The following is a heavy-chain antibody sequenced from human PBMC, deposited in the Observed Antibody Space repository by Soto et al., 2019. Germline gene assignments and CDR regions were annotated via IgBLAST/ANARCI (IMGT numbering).Heavy chain of an antibody. V-gene: IGHV4-30-2*01. Sequence: PSETLSLTCAVSGGSISSGGSSWSWLRPPPGKGIEWIGNIYHSGSTYYNPSLKSRVTITVDRSKNLFSLKLSSVTAADTAVYYCARVHSPWGQGTLVTVSS. J-gene: IGHJ5*02. CDR3: ARVHSP. CDR1: GGSISSGGSS. CDR2: IYHSGST.